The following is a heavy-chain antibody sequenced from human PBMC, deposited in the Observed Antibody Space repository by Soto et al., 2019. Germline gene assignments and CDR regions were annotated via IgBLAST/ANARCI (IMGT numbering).Heavy chain of an antibody. CDR1: GGTFSSYA. CDR3: ARARGVVVVAATKPNDYGMDV. J-gene: IGHJ6*02. V-gene: IGHV1-69*01. CDR2: IIPVFGTA. Sequence: QVQLVQSGAEVKKPGSSVKVSCKASGGTFSSYAISWVRQAPGQGLEWMGGIIPVFGTANYAQKFQGRVTITADESTSAAYMELSSLRSEDTAVYYCARARGVVVVAATKPNDYGMDVWGQGTTVAVSS. D-gene: IGHD2-15*01.